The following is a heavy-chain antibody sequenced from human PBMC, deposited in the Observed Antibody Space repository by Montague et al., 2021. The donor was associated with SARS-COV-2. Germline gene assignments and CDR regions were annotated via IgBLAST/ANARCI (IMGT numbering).Heavy chain of an antibody. J-gene: IGHJ4*02. CDR2: IDWDDDK. Sequence: PALVKPTQTLTLTCTFSGFSLSTSGMCVSWIRQPPGKALEWLARIDWDDDKYYSTSLKTRLTISKDTSENQVVLTMTNMDPVDTATYYCARTYIAVASTSLDYWGQGTLVTVSS. V-gene: IGHV2-70*11. CDR1: GFSLSTSGMC. CDR3: ARTYIAVASTSLDY. D-gene: IGHD6-13*01.